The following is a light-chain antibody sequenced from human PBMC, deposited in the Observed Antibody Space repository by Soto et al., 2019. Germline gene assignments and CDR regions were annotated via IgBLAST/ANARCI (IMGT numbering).Light chain of an antibody. V-gene: IGKV1-39*01. CDR1: QSVSSY. J-gene: IGKJ2*01. CDR3: QQSYSTLPMYT. Sequence: DIQLTGSRSSLSASLVSRVAITCLASQSVSSYLNWYQQKPGKAPTLLIYAASSLQSGVPSRFSGSGSGTDFTLTISSLQPEDFATYYCQQSYSTLPMYTFGQGPKVDIK. CDR2: AAS.